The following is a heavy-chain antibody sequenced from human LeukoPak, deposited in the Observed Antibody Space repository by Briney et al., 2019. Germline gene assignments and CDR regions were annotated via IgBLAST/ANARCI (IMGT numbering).Heavy chain of an antibody. CDR2: ISGYNDDT. CDR3: ARSTSFCGHDY. CDR1: GYTFTNYG. D-gene: IGHD3-16*02. V-gene: IGHV1-18*01. Sequence: GASVKVSCKASGYTFTNYGISWVRQAPGQGLEWMGWISGYNDDTNSAQKFQGRVTMTTDTSTSTTYMELRSLRSDDTAVYYCARSTSFCGHDYWGQGTLVIVSS. J-gene: IGHJ4*02.